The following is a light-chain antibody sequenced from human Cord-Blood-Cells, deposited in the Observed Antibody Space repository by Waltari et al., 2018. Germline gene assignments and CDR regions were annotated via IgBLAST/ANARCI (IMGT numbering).Light chain of an antibody. CDR1: QSVFYSANNKNY. CDR3: QQYYSIPYS. V-gene: IGKV4-1*01. Sequence: DIVTTSSPTSLAVSLGKVTTITCASRQSVFYSANNKNYLAWYQQKPGQPPKLLIYGASTRESGVPDRFSGSGSGTDFTLTISSLQAEDVAVYYCQQYYSIPYSFGQGTKLEIK. J-gene: IGKJ2*03. CDR2: GAS.